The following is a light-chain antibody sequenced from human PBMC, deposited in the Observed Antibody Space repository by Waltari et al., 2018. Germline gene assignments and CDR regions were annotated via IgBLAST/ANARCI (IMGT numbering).Light chain of an antibody. CDR2: EVS. V-gene: IGLV2-14*01. CDR1: SSDVGGYNY. CDR3: SSYTSSSTLV. J-gene: IGLJ2*01. Sequence: QSALTQPASVSVSPGQSLTLSCTGTSSDVGGYNYVSWYQQHPGKAPKLMIYEVSNRPSGVSNRFSGSKSGNTASLTISGLQAEDEADYYCSSYTSSSTLVFGGGTKLTVL.